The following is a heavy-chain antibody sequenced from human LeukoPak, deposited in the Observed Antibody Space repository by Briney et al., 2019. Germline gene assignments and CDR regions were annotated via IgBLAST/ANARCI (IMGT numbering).Heavy chain of an antibody. V-gene: IGHV3-7*01. CDR2: IKQDGSEK. CDR1: GFTFSSYW. J-gene: IGHJ4*02. Sequence: GGSLRLSCAASGFTFSSYWMSWVRQAPGKGLEWVANIKQDGSEKYYVDSVKGRFTISRDNAKNSLYLQMNSLRAEDTAVYYCARDHTMVRGVIGPVVGLFDYWGQGTLVTVSS. D-gene: IGHD3-10*01. CDR3: ARDHTMVRGVIGPVVGLFDY.